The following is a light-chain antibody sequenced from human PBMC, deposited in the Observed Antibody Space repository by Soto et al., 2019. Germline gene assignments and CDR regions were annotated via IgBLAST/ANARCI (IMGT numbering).Light chain of an antibody. J-gene: IGKJ5*01. CDR2: AAS. V-gene: IGKV3D-20*02. CDR1: QSVSSSH. Sequence: EIVLTQSPGTLSLSPGERATLSCRASQSVSSSHLAWYQQKPGQAPRLLIYAASSRATGIPDRFSGSVSGTGFTLTISSLEPEDFAVYYCQQRSNWPITFGQGTRLEIK. CDR3: QQRSNWPIT.